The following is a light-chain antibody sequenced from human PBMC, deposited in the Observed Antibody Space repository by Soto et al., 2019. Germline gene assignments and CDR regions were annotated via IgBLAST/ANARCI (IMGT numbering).Light chain of an antibody. Sequence: IVLTQSPATLSSSPGATATLSCRASQSVSGYIGWYQQKPGQAPRLLIYADSNRATGIPARFSGSGSGTDFTLTISSLEPEDFSVYYCQQRYNWPITFGQGTRLEIK. CDR1: QSVSGY. CDR2: ADS. V-gene: IGKV3-11*01. CDR3: QQRYNWPIT. J-gene: IGKJ5*01.